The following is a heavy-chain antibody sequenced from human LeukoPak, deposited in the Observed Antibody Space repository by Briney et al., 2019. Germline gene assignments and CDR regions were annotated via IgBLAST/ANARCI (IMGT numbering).Heavy chain of an antibody. J-gene: IGHJ6*02. Sequence: PGGSLRLSCAASGFTFSTYWMHWVRQAPGKGLVWVSRINGDGSSSTYADSVKGRFTISRDNAKNTLYLQMNSPRTEDTAVYYCTRNPGMDVWGQGTTVTVSS. V-gene: IGHV3-74*01. CDR1: GFTFSTYW. CDR2: INGDGSSS. CDR3: TRNPGMDV.